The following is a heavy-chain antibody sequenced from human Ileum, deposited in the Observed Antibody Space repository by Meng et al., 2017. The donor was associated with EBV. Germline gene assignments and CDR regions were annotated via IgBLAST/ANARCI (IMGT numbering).Heavy chain of an antibody. Sequence: QVRLQQSGPGRVSPSEVLSLTCIVSGAPGTRIGYDWSWLRQSPGKGLGWLGYVNYNGDSTYNPSLKSRVTIFIDTSKKQFYLNLTSATAADTAIYYCARDLRVGGAFDYWGQGTLVTVSS. J-gene: IGHJ4*02. V-gene: IGHV4-61*08. CDR1: GAPGTRIGYD. CDR2: VNYNGDS. D-gene: IGHD1-26*01. CDR3: ARDLRVGGAFDY.